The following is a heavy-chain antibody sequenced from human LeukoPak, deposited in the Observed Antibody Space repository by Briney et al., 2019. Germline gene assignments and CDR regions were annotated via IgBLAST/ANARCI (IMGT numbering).Heavy chain of an antibody. J-gene: IGHJ6*03. CDR1: GYTFSGSY. CDR2: INPNSGDT. CDR3: ARSAENCNNGVCFTDYYTDV. V-gene: IGHV1-2*06. D-gene: IGHD2-8*01. Sequence: ASVKVSCKTSGYTFSGSYIHWVRQAPGQGLEWMGRINPNSGDTNYAQNFQGRVTMTRDTSITTAYMELSSLTSDDTAVYFCARSAENCNNGVCFTDYYTDVWSKGTTVTVSS.